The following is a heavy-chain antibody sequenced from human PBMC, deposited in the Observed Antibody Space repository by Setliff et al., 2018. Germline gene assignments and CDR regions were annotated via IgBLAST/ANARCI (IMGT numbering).Heavy chain of an antibody. CDR3: ARDANWGIERGFDS. CDR1: TFTLGTYS. J-gene: IGHJ4*02. V-gene: IGHV3-21*01. D-gene: IGHD7-27*01. Sequence: PGGSLRLSCAASTFTLGTYSMHWVRQAPGKGLAWVSSISPYSDYIYYADSVKGRFTISRDSARNSLYLQMNSLRADDTAVYFCARDANWGIERGFDSWGQGTLVTVSS. CDR2: ISPYSDYI.